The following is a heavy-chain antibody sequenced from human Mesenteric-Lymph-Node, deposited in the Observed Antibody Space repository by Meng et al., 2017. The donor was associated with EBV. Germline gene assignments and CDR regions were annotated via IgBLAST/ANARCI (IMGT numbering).Heavy chain of an antibody. CDR3: ASGWHDSSAFYYPLDY. D-gene: IGHD3-22*01. J-gene: IGHJ4*02. CDR2: IYYGGST. V-gene: IGHV4-39*07. CDR1: GGSVSRSSYY. Sequence: LVGLVPRLVNVSETLSLTCSGSGGSVSRSSYYWGWIRQPPGKGLECIGTIYYGGSTYYNPSLKSRVTISVDTSRNQFSLNLRSVTAADTAVYYCASGWHDSSAFYYPLDYWGQGTLVTVSS.